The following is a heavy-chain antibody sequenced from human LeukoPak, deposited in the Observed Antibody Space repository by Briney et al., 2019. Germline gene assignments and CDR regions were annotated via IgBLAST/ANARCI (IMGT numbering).Heavy chain of an antibody. J-gene: IGHJ4*02. Sequence: SQTPSLTCTVSGGSISSGGYSWSCIRQHPGKGLEWIGYIYSGGGTYYNPSLKSRVTISVDTSKNQSSLKLSSVTAPDTAVYYCARVDGHKPDYWGGGTLDSVPS. CDR2: IYSGGGT. CDR1: GGSISSGGYS. CDR3: ARVDGHKPDY. V-gene: IGHV4-31*03.